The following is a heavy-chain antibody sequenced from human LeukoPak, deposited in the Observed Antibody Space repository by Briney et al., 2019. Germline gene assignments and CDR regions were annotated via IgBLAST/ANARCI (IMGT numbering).Heavy chain of an antibody. CDR3: ARDRSPEGYYDSSHWDYYHGMDV. CDR2: IYYSGST. Sequence: KPSETLSLTCTVSGGSISSGGYYWSWIRQHPGKGLEWIGYIYYSGSTYYNPSLKSRVTISVDTSKNQFSLKLSSVTAADTAVYYCARDRSPEGYYDSSHWDYYHGMDVWGQGTTVTVSS. V-gene: IGHV4-31*03. J-gene: IGHJ6*02. D-gene: IGHD3-22*01. CDR1: GGSISSGGYY.